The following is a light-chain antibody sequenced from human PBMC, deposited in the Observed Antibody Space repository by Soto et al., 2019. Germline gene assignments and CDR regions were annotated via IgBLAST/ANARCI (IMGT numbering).Light chain of an antibody. CDR2: DIS. J-gene: IGKJ5*01. Sequence: EIVLTQSPSTLSASPGERATLSCRASQSVGNKVAWYQHNPGQTPRLTIYDISTRAAGVPARFSGSGYGTDFPLTISSRQSEDFGVNYCQQYNIWSSMTFGQGTRME. CDR3: QQYNIWSSMT. V-gene: IGKV3-15*01. CDR1: QSVGNK.